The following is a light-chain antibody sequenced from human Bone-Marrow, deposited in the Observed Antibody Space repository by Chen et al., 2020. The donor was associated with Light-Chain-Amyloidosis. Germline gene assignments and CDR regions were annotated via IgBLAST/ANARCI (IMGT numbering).Light chain of an antibody. Sequence: DILMTQTPLSLSVTPGQPASISCKSSHSLLHRDGRTYLFWFLQKPGHPPQLLMYEVSTRFSGVPNKVTGSGSGTHFALNISRVEAEDVGIYYCMQSIQLPRTFGQGTKVEIK. CDR1: HSLLHRDGRTY. CDR3: MQSIQLPRT. J-gene: IGKJ1*01. V-gene: IGKV2D-29*01. CDR2: EVS.